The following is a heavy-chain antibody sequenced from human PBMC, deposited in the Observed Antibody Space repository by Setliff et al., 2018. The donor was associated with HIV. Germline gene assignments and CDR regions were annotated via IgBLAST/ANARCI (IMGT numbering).Heavy chain of an antibody. J-gene: IGHJ4*02. CDR2: IFYNENT. CDR1: GDSLSSDYYY. D-gene: IGHD2-21*01. Sequence: PSETLSLTCTVSGDSLSSDYYYWTWIRQHPEKGLEWIGYIFYNENTQYDPSLKSRVSMSVDTSKNQFSLNLRTVTAADTAICSCARGRPFGKFVDYFDSWGQGKLVTVSS. CDR3: ARGRPFGKFVDYFDS. V-gene: IGHV4-31*03.